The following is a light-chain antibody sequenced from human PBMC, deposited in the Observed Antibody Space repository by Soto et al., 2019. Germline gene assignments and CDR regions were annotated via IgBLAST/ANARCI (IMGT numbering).Light chain of an antibody. J-gene: IGLJ1*01. CDR3: SSYTSSNTRV. Sequence: QSALTQPASVSGSPGQPITISCTGTSSDVGGYNYVSWYQQDPGKAPKLMLYEVSNRPSGVSNRFSGSKSGNTASLTISGLQAEDEADYYCSSYTSSNTRVLGTGTKLTVL. CDR1: SSDVGGYNY. V-gene: IGLV2-14*01. CDR2: EVS.